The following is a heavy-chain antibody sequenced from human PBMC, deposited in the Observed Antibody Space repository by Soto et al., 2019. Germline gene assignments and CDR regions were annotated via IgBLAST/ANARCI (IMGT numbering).Heavy chain of an antibody. CDR1: GFTFSSYW. Sequence: EVQLVESGGGLVQPGGSLRLSCAASGFTFSSYWMSWVRQAPGKGLEWVANVNQDGGEKFYVGSVKGRFPISRDNAMNSLYLQMNSLRAEDTAVYYCARGRPVPYWGQGTLVTVSS. CDR3: ARGRPVPY. D-gene: IGHD3-10*01. CDR2: VNQDGGEK. J-gene: IGHJ4*02. V-gene: IGHV3-7*01.